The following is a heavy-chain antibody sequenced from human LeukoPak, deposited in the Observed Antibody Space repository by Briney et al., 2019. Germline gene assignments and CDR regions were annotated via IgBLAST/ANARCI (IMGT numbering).Heavy chain of an antibody. Sequence: SETLSLTCTVSGGSISSSRYNWGWIRQPPGKGLEWIGSIYYSGSTYYNPSLKSRVTISADTSKNQFSLKLSSVTAADTAVYYCAGSRYSYGYLGYWGQGTLVTVSS. CDR1: GGSISSSRYN. CDR2: IYYSGST. CDR3: AGSRYSYGYLGY. J-gene: IGHJ4*02. V-gene: IGHV4-39*01. D-gene: IGHD5-18*01.